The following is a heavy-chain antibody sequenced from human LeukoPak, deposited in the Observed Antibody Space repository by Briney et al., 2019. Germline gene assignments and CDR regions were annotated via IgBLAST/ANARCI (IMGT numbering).Heavy chain of an antibody. CDR2: IRSKAYGGTT. CDR3: TRVDTAMHYYYYYMDV. J-gene: IGHJ6*03. Sequence: GGSLRLSCTASGFTFGDYAISWFRQAPGKGLEWVGFIRSKAYGGTTEYAASVKGRFTISRDDSKSIAYLQMNSLKTEDTAVYYCTRVDTAMHYYYYYMDVWGKGTTVTVSS. CDR1: GFTFGDYA. V-gene: IGHV3-49*03. D-gene: IGHD5-18*01.